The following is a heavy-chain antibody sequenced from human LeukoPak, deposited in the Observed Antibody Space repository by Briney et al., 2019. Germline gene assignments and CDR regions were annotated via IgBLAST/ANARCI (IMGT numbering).Heavy chain of an antibody. V-gene: IGHV4-34*01. J-gene: IGHJ4*02. CDR2: INHSGST. Sequence: SETLSLTCAVYGGSFSGYYWSWIRQPPGKGLEWIGEINHSGSTNYNPSLKSRVTISVDTSKNQFSLKLSSVTAADTAVYYCVTDWNDSYALYWGQGTLVTVSS. CDR3: VTDWNDSYALY. CDR1: GGSFSGYY. D-gene: IGHD1-1*01.